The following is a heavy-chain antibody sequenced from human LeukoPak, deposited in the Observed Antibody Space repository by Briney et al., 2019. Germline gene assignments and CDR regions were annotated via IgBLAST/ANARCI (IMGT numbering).Heavy chain of an antibody. Sequence: SETLSLTCAVYGGPFSGYYWSWIRQPPGKGLEWIGEINHSGSTNYNPSLKSRVTISVDTSKNQFSLKLSSVTAADTAVYYCARRGGAVAAYFDYWGQGTLVTVSS. CDR3: ARRGGAVAAYFDY. V-gene: IGHV4-34*01. CDR2: INHSGST. J-gene: IGHJ4*02. D-gene: IGHD6-19*01. CDR1: GGPFSGYY.